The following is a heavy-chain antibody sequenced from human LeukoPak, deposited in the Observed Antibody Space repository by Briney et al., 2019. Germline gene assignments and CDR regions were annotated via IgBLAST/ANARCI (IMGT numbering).Heavy chain of an antibody. V-gene: IGHV4-59*01. D-gene: IGHD3-3*02. CDR2: FFSGNT. CDR3: ALVTIFGVVKF. Sequence: SETLSLTCSVSGASISSYYCSWIRQSPGKGLEWIGYFFSGNTNYNPSLKSRVNVSVDTSKNQFSLKVDSVTAADTAVYYCALVTIFGVVKFWGQGTLVAVSS. CDR1: GASISSYY. J-gene: IGHJ4*02.